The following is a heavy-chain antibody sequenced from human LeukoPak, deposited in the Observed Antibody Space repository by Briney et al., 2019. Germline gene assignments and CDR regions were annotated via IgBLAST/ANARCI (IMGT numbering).Heavy chain of an antibody. D-gene: IGHD6-19*01. Sequence: GGSLRLSCAASGFTFSSYAMHWVRQAPGKGLEWVAVISYDGSNKYYADSVKGRFTISRDNSKNTLYLQMNSLRAEDTAVYYCARVASGWYGQYTFDYWGQGTLVTVSS. CDR1: GFTFSSYA. CDR2: ISYDGSNK. CDR3: ARVASGWYGQYTFDY. J-gene: IGHJ4*02. V-gene: IGHV3-30-3*01.